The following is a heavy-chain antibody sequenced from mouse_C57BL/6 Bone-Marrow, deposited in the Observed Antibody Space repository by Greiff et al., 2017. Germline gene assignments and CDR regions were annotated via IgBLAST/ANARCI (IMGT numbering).Heavy chain of an antibody. CDR2: IYPGDGDT. D-gene: IGHD3-1*01. V-gene: IGHV1-82*01. J-gene: IGHJ3*01. CDR1: GYAFSSSW. Sequence: QVQLKESGPELVKPGASVKISCKASGYAFSSSWMNWVKQRPGKGLEWIGRIYPGDGDTNYNGKFKGKATLAADKSSSTAYLQLSGLTSEDSAVSFCAGSSYPLAYWGQGTLVTVSA. CDR3: AGSSYPLAY.